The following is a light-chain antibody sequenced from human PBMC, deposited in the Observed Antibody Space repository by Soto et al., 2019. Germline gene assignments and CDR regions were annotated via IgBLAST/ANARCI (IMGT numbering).Light chain of an antibody. Sequence: EIVMTQSPATLSVSPGERATLSCRASQSVSSNLAWYQQKPGQAPRLLIYGSSTRATGIPARFSGSWSGTEFTRTISSLQSEDFAVYYCQQYNNWPVTFGQGTKLEI. CDR3: QQYNNWPVT. CDR2: GSS. V-gene: IGKV3-15*01. CDR1: QSVSSN. J-gene: IGKJ2*01.